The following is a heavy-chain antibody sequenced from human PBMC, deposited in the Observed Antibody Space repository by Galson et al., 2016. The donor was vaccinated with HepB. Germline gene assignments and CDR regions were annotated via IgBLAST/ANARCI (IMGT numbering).Heavy chain of an antibody. CDR1: GYSLNELS. CDR3: ATSMGGTGGGLDS. CDR2: FDPGDGET. D-gene: IGHD7-27*01. Sequence: SVKVSCKVSGYSLNELSMHWVRQAPGKGLEWMGRFDPGDGETVYAQKFQGRVTMTADTSTDTAYMELSSLRSEDTAIYYFATSMGGTGGGLDSWGQGALVTVSS. J-gene: IGHJ4*02. V-gene: IGHV1-24*01.